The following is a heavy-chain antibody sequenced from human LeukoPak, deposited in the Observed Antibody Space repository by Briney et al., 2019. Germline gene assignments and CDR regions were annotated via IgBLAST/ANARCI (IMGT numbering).Heavy chain of an antibody. J-gene: IGHJ5*02. CDR3: ARGAGTAMVHRWFDP. CDR1: GGSISSYY. V-gene: IGHV4-34*01. D-gene: IGHD5-18*01. Sequence: PSETLSLTCTVSGGSISSYYWSWIRQPPGKGLEWIGEINHSGSTNYNPSLKSRVTISVDTSKNQFSLKLSSVTAADTAVYYCARGAGTAMVHRWFDPWGQGTLVTVSS. CDR2: INHSGST.